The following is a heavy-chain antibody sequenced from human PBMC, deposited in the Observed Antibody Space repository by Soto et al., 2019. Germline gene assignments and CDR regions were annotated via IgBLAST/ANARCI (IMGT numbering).Heavy chain of an antibody. D-gene: IGHD2-21*01. CDR2: SIPIQGTA. CDR1: GGTFTSYI. V-gene: IGHV1-69*08. Sequence: QVQLVQSGAEVKKPGSSVKVSCEASGGTFTSYIFTWVRQAPGQGLEWMGRSIPIQGTADYALKFQDRVTMTADKSTKTAYMELRSLRPDDTAVYYCAKSLVFVDPAYMDVWGKGATVTVSS. CDR3: AKSLVFVDPAYMDV. J-gene: IGHJ6*03.